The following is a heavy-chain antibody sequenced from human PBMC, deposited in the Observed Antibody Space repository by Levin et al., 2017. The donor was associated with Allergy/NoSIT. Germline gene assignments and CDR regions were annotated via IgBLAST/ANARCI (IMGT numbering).Heavy chain of an antibody. CDR3: STSRMDV. Sequence: SETLSLTCAVYGGSFSGYYWSWIRQPPGKGLEWIGEINHSGSTNYNPSLKSRVTISVDTSKNQFSLKLSSVTAADTAVYYCSTSRMDVWGQGTTVTVSS. V-gene: IGHV4-34*01. D-gene: IGHD2-2*01. J-gene: IGHJ6*02. CDR2: INHSGST. CDR1: GGSFSGYY.